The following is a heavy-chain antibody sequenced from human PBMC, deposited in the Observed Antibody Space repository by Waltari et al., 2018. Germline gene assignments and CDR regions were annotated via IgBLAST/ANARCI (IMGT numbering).Heavy chain of an antibody. J-gene: IGHJ4*02. CDR2: ISYDGSNK. D-gene: IGHD6-13*01. V-gene: IGHV3-30*18. Sequence: QVQLVESGGGVVQPGRSLRLSCAASGFTFSSYGMHWVRQAPGKGLEWVAFISYDGSNKYYADSVKGRFTISRDNSKNTLYLQMNSLRAEDTAVYYCAKLPGIAAAATDYWGQGTLVTVSS. CDR3: AKLPGIAAAATDY. CDR1: GFTFSSYG.